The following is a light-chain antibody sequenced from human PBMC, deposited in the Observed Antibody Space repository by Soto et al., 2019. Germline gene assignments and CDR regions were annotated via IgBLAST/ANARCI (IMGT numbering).Light chain of an antibody. CDR3: QVWDIVTSRRI. CDR2: DDR. Sequence: SYEVTQPPSVSVAPGQTASIACGGDNIETKTVHWYQQRPGQAPVLVVYDDRDRPSGIPERFSGSNSGHTATLTISRVEAWDEADYYCQVWDIVTSRRIFGGGTKLTVL. V-gene: IGLV3-21*02. J-gene: IGLJ2*01. CDR1: NIETKT.